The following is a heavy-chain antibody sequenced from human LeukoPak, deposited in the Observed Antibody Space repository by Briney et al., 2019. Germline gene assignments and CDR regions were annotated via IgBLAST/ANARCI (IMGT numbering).Heavy chain of an antibody. V-gene: IGHV3-48*03. CDR3: ARGTGYYYDSSGYYGFFDY. D-gene: IGHD3-22*01. CDR2: ISSSGSTI. Sequence: GSLRLSCAASGFTFSSYEMNWVRQAPGKGLEWVSYISSSGSTIYYADSVKGRFSISRDNAKNSLYLQMNSLRAEDTAVYYCARGTGYYYDSSGYYGFFDYWGQGTLVTVSS. J-gene: IGHJ4*02. CDR1: GFTFSSYE.